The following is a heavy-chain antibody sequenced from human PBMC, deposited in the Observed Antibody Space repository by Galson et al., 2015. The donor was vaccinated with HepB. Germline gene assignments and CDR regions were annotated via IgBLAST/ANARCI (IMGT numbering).Heavy chain of an antibody. CDR1: GFTFSSYA. D-gene: IGHD2-15*01. V-gene: IGHV3-33*06. Sequence: SLRLSCAASGFTFSSYAMHWVRQAPGKGLEWVAIIWYDGSNKYYADSVKGRFTISRDNSKNTLYLQMSSLRAEDTAVYYCSKAVVAGGGLHYGLDVWGQGTTVTVSS. CDR2: IWYDGSNK. J-gene: IGHJ6*02. CDR3: SKAVVAGGGLHYGLDV.